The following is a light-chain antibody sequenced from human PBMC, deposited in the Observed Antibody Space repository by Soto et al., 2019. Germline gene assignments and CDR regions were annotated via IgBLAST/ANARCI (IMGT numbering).Light chain of an antibody. J-gene: IGKJ4*01. CDR2: DAS. CDR1: QSVSSY. V-gene: IGKV3-11*01. CDR3: QQFSSYPLT. Sequence: VMTQSPATLSVSPGERATLSCTASQSVSSYLAWYQQKPGQAPRLLIYDASNRATGIPDRFSGGGSGTDFTLTISRLEPEDFAVYYCQQFSSYPLTFGGGTKVDNK.